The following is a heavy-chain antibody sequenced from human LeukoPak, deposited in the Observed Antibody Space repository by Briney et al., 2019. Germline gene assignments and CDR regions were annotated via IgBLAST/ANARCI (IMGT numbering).Heavy chain of an antibody. CDR2: INWNGGDT. CDR3: AREDDYDNWNGYRLPFFDY. CDR1: GFTFDDCG. V-gene: IGHV3-20*04. J-gene: IGHJ4*02. D-gene: IGHD3-3*01. Sequence: GGSLRLSCAASGFTFDDCGMSWVRQAPGKGLEWVSGINWNGGDTGYADSVKGRFTISRDNAKNSLFLQMNSLRVEDTALYYCAREDDYDNWNGYRLPFFDYWGQGTLVTVSS.